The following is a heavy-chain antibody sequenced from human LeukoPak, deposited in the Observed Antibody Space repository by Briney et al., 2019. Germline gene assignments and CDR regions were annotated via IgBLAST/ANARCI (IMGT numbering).Heavy chain of an antibody. J-gene: IGHJ4*02. CDR1: GGSISSIIYY. D-gene: IGHD6-13*01. Sequence: PSETLSLTCTVSGGSISSIIYYWGWIRQPPGKGLEWVGSIYFSGGTYYNPSLKSRVTISVDTSKNQFSLKLTSVTAADTAVYYCARREGSSWDYWGRGTLVTVSS. CDR3: ARREGSSWDY. V-gene: IGHV4-39*01. CDR2: IYFSGGT.